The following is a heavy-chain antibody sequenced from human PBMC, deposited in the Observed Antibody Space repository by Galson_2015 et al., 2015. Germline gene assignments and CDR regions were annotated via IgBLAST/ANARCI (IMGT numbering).Heavy chain of an antibody. Sequence: SETLSLTCAVSGGSISSSNWWSWVRQPPGKGLEWIGEIYHSGSTNYNPSLKSRVTISVDKSKNQFSLKLSSVTAADTAVYYCARGQDCSGGSCPYDYWGQGTLVTVSS. CDR3: ARGQDCSGGSCPYDY. D-gene: IGHD2-15*01. CDR2: IYHSGST. J-gene: IGHJ4*02. CDR1: GGSISSSNW. V-gene: IGHV4-4*02.